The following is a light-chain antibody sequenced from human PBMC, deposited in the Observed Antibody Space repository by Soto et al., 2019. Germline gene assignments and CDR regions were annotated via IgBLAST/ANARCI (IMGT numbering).Light chain of an antibody. J-gene: IGKJ1*01. CDR1: QGIRND. CDR3: LQHFNFSWT. Sequence: AIHMTQSPSSLSASVGDRVTITCRASQGIRNDLGWYQKKPGKAPKLLIFAAFNLQSGVPSRFSGGGSGTDFTLTISSLQPEDFATYYCLQHFNFSWTFSQGTKVDIK. CDR2: AAF. V-gene: IGKV1-6*01.